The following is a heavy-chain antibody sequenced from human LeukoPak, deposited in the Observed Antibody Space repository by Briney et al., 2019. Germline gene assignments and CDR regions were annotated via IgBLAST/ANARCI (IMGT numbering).Heavy chain of an antibody. J-gene: IGHJ4*02. CDR1: GFTFNNYA. CDR2: ISYDGSNK. CDR3: ARGDYSSQEY. Sequence: GGSLRLSCEASGFTFNNYAMHWVRQAPGKGLDWVAVISYDGSNKYYADSVKGRFTISRDNSKNTLYLQMNRLRYEDMAVYYCARGDYSSQEYWGQGTLVTVSS. D-gene: IGHD6-13*01. V-gene: IGHV3-30-3*01.